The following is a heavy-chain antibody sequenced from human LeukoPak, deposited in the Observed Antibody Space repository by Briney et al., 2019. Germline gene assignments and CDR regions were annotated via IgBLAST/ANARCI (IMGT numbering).Heavy chain of an antibody. CDR3: ARVDLYSASWVFDY. D-gene: IGHD2-15*01. V-gene: IGHV4-34*01. J-gene: IGHJ4*02. CDR1: GGSFSGYY. Sequence: SETLSLTCAVYGGSFSGYYWSWIRQPPGKGLEWIGEINHSGSTNYNPSLKSRVTISVDTSKNQFSLKLSSVTAADTAVYYCARVDLYSASWVFDYWGQGTLVTVSS. CDR2: INHSGST.